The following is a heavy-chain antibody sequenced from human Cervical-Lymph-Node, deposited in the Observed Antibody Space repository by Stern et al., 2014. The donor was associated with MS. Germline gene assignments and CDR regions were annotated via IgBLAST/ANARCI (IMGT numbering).Heavy chain of an antibody. Sequence: DQLVESGGGVVQPGRSLRLSCAASGFTFSSYGMPWVRQAPGTGLEWVAVIWYDGSNKYYADSVKGRFTISRDNSKNTLYLQMNSLRAEDTAVYYCARDGPDSSGYYWFWDYWGQGTLVTVSS. D-gene: IGHD3-22*01. V-gene: IGHV3-33*01. CDR1: GFTFSSYG. CDR2: IWYDGSNK. J-gene: IGHJ4*02. CDR3: ARDGPDSSGYYWFWDY.